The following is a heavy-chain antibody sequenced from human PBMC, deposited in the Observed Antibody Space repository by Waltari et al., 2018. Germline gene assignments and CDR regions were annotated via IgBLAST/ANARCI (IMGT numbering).Heavy chain of an antibody. D-gene: IGHD6-19*01. CDR1: EFTLSNSA. Sequence: VQLVESGGGVVQPGRSLRLACVASEFTLSNSAMSWVRQAPGKGLECVSAIVRSGGTHYIDSVKGRFTISRDNAKNTVYLQMNSLRAEDTAVYYCAKCEMYDSGWCAFFRYWGRGTLVTVSS. J-gene: IGHJ4*02. CDR2: IVRSGGT. CDR3: AKCEMYDSGWCAFFRY. V-gene: IGHV3-23*04.